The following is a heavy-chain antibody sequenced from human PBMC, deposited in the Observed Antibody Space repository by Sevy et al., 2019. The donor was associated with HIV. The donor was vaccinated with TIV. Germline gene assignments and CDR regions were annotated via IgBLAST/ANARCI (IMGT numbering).Heavy chain of an antibody. D-gene: IGHD3-22*01. CDR1: GYTLTEFS. Sequence: ASVKVSCKVSGYTLTEFSMHWVRQAPGKGLEWMGTFDPEDGETIYAQKFQGRVTMTEDTSTDTAYMELSSLRSEDTVVYYCVTTKDYYDSSGYPFDYWGQGTLVTVSS. V-gene: IGHV1-24*01. CDR3: VTTKDYYDSSGYPFDY. J-gene: IGHJ4*02. CDR2: FDPEDGET.